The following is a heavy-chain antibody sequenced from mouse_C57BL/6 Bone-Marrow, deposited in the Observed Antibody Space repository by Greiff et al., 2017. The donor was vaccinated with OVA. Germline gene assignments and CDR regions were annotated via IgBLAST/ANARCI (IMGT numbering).Heavy chain of an antibody. Sequence: EVNVVESGGGLVKPGGSLKLSCAASGFTFSSYAMSWVRQTPEKRLEWVATISDGGSYTYYPDNVKGRFTISRDNAKNNLYLQMSHLKSEDTAMYYCARGLLLRYFDYWGQGTTLTVSS. CDR3: ARGLLLRYFDY. J-gene: IGHJ2*01. D-gene: IGHD1-1*01. V-gene: IGHV5-4*03. CDR2: ISDGGSYT. CDR1: GFTFSSYA.